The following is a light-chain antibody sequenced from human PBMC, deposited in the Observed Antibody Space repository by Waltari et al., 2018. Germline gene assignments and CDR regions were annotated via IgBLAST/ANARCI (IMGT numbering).Light chain of an antibody. Sequence: SALTQPASVSGSPAQSITFPCTGTSSDVGGFNYFSWYQQYPGKAPKLVIHDVSSPPSGTSDRFSGSKSGNTASLIISGLQADDEADYYCSSYTASRLYVFGTGTKVTVL. CDR3: SSYTASRLYV. V-gene: IGLV2-14*03. CDR2: DVS. CDR1: SSDVGGFNY. J-gene: IGLJ1*01.